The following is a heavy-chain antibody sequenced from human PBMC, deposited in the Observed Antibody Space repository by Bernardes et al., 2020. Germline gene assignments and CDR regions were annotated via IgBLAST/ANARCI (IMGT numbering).Heavy chain of an antibody. CDR3: ARGQGGEEYYDLWVDY. CDR1: GFTFSSYA. CDR2: ISYDGSNK. J-gene: IGHJ4*02. V-gene: IGHV3-30*01. D-gene: IGHD3-3*01. Sequence: GGSLRLSCAASGFTFSSYAMHWVRQAPGKGLEWVAVISYDGSNKYYADSVKGRFTISRDNSKNTLYLQMNSLRAEDTAVYYCARGQGGEEYYDLWVDYWGQGTLVTVSS.